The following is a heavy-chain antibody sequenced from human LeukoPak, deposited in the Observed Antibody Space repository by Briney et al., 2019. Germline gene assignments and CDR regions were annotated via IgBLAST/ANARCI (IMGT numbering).Heavy chain of an antibody. Sequence: GGSLRLSCAASGFTFSSYAMHWVRQAPGKGLEWVAVISYDGSNKYYADSVKGRFTISRDNSKNTLYLQMNSLRAEDTAAYYCAREFRYYYDSSGYTPHYWGQGTLVTVSS. CDR3: AREFRYYYDSSGYTPHY. CDR1: GFTFSSYA. V-gene: IGHV3-30-3*01. CDR2: ISYDGSNK. J-gene: IGHJ4*02. D-gene: IGHD3-22*01.